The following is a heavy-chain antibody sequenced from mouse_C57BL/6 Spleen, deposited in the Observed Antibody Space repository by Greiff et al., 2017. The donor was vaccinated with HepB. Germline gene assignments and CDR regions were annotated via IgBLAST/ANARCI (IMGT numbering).Heavy chain of an antibody. CDR2: IDPSDSYT. V-gene: IGHV1-50*01. J-gene: IGHJ2*01. D-gene: IGHD1-1*01. CDR3: ARHYYGSSPLFDY. CDR1: GYTFTSYW. Sequence: VQLQQPGAELVKPGASVKLSCKASGYTFTSYWMQWVKQRPGQGLEWIGEIDPSDSYTNYNQKFKGKATLTVDTSSSTAYMQLSSLTSEDSAVYYCARHYYGSSPLFDYWGQGTTLTVSS.